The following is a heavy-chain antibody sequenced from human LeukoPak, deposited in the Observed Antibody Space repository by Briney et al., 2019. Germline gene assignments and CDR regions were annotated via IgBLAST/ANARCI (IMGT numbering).Heavy chain of an antibody. CDR2: IWYDGSNK. CDR3: VRARGSGSYPFDY. D-gene: IGHD3-10*01. Sequence: GRSLRLSCAASGFTFSSYGMHWVRQAPGKGLEWVAAIWYDGSNKYYADSVKGRFTISRDNSKNTLYLQMNSLRAEDTAVYYCVRARGSGSYPFDYWGQGTLVTVSS. CDR1: GFTFSSYG. J-gene: IGHJ4*02. V-gene: IGHV3-33*01.